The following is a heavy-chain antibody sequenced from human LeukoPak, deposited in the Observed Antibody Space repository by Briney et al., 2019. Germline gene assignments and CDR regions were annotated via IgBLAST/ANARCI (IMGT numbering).Heavy chain of an antibody. D-gene: IGHD2-15*01. Sequence: GGSLRLSCAASGSTFSDYYMSWIRQAPGKGLEWVSYISSSGSTIYYADSVKGRFTISRDNAKNSLYLQMNSLRAEDTAVYYCARDPPLYCSGGSCSYWGQGTLVTVSS. CDR1: GSTFSDYY. V-gene: IGHV3-11*01. CDR3: ARDPPLYCSGGSCSY. J-gene: IGHJ4*02. CDR2: ISSSGSTI.